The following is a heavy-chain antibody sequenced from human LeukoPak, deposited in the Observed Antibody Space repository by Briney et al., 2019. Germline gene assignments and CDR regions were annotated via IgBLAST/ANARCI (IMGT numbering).Heavy chain of an antibody. CDR3: ANGGGQLAKDYYYMDV. CDR2: ISGSGGST. V-gene: IGHV3-23*01. Sequence: GGSLRLSCAASGFTFSSYAMSWVRQAPGKGLEWVSAISGSGGSTYYADSVKGRFTISRDNSKNTLYLQMNSLRAEDTAVYYCANGGGQLAKDYYYMDVWGKGTTVTVSS. D-gene: IGHD2-2*01. J-gene: IGHJ6*03. CDR1: GFTFSSYA.